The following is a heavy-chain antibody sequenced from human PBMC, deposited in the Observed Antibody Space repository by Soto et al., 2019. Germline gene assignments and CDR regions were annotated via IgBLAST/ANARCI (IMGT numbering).Heavy chain of an antibody. V-gene: IGHV1-2*02. D-gene: IGHD2-21*02. CDR3: ATQFHHCGGDCYRGPYFGMDV. J-gene: IGHJ6*02. CDR1: GYTFTGYY. Sequence: ASVKVSCKASGYTFTGYYVLWVRQAPGQGPECMGWINPYTGGTNYAQKFRGRVTMTRDTSISTAYMELSKLISDDTAVYYCATQFHHCGGDCYRGPYFGMDVWGQGTTVTVSS. CDR2: INPYTGGT.